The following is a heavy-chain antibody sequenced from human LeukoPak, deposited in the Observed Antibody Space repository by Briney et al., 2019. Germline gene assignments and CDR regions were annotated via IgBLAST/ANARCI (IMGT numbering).Heavy chain of an antibody. V-gene: IGHV3-23*01. Sequence: GGSRRLSCPAPGFASGFPFSAYAVSWVRQAPGKGPEWVASVNGRGATTYYADSVRGRFTISRDNSKNTVYLQMISLGADDTAVYFCAKAPATGEGYYFYYMDVWGKGTTVTVSS. CDR3: AKAPATGEGYYFYYMDV. D-gene: IGHD7-27*01. CDR2: VNGRGATT. J-gene: IGHJ6*03. CDR1: GFPFSAYA.